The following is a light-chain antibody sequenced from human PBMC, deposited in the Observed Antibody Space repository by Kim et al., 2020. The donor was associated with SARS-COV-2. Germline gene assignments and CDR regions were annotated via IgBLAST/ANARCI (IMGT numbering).Light chain of an antibody. CDR1: QSVLYSSNNKNS. V-gene: IGKV4-1*01. J-gene: IGKJ2*01. Sequence: RATINCKSSQSVLYSSNNKNSIAWYQQKPGQPPKLLLYWASARESGVPDRFSGSGSGTDFTLTISSLQAEDVAVYYCQQYYSIPYTFGQGTKLEI. CDR2: WAS. CDR3: QQYYSIPYT.